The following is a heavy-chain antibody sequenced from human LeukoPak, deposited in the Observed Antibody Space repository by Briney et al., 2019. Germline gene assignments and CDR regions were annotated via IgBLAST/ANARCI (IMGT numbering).Heavy chain of an antibody. J-gene: IGHJ4*02. CDR2: ITGSGDSA. Sequence: GGSLRLSCAASGFTFSSYAMTWVRQAPGKGLEWVSAITGSGDSAYYSDSVKGRFTISRDQSKSTVYLQMTSLRAEDTAVFYCAKGTTDYDASDPLDFWGQRTLVTVSS. CDR3: AKGTTDYDASDPLDF. V-gene: IGHV3-23*01. CDR1: GFTFSSYA. D-gene: IGHD3-16*01.